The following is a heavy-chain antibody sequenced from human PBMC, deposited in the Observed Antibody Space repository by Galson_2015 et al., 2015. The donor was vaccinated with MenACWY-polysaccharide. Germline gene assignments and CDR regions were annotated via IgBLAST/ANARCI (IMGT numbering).Heavy chain of an antibody. V-gene: IGHV3-74*01. CDR1: GFTFSSYW. CDR3: ARAGAKYGRGGNCFFNWCDP. J-gene: IGHJ5*02. CDR2: TNGDGGAT. D-gene: IGHD2-15*01. Sequence: SLRLSCAASGFTFSSYWMHWVRQAPGKGLVWVSRTNGDGGATDYADSVKGRFTISRDNAKNTLYLQMNSLRAEDTAVYYCARAGAKYGRGGNCFFNWCDPWGQGTLVTVSS.